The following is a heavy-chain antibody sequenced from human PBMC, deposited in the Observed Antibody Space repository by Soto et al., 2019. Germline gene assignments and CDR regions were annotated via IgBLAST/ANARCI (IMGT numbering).Heavy chain of an antibody. Sequence: GGSLRLSCTASGFDFSNSGIQWVRQTPGKGLEWVALISFDGDKYYVDFVKGRFTISRDNPTNTVYLQMNRLRPEDTGVYYCARDYARGWCQFWGQGTLVTVSS. CDR3: ARDYARGWCQF. V-gene: IGHV3-30*03. D-gene: IGHD2-8*02. J-gene: IGHJ4*02. CDR2: ISFDGDK. CDR1: GFDFSNSG.